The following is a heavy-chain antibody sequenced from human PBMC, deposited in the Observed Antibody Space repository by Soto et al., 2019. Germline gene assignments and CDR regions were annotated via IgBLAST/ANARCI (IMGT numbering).Heavy chain of an antibody. D-gene: IGHD2-15*01. CDR1: GFTFSSYG. Sequence: GGSLRLSCAASGFTFSSYGMHWVRQAPGKGLEWVAVISYDGSNKYYADSVKGRFTISRDNSKNTLYLQMNSLRAEDTAVYYCAKDGGGSDATSMDVWGQGTTVTVSS. CDR2: ISYDGSNK. V-gene: IGHV3-30*18. CDR3: AKDGGGSDATSMDV. J-gene: IGHJ6*02.